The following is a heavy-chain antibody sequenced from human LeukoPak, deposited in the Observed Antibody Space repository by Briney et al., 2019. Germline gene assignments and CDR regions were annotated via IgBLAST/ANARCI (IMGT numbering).Heavy chain of an antibody. V-gene: IGHV3-9*01. CDR2: ISWNSGSI. D-gene: IGHD4-17*01. CDR1: GFTFDDYA. CDR3: AKGTTVTTDNWFDP. J-gene: IGHJ5*02. Sequence: HPGGSLRLSCAASGFTFDDYAMHWVRHAPGKGLEWVSGISWNSGSIGYADSVKGRFTISRDNAKNSLYLQMSSLRAEDTALYYCAKGTTVTTDNWFDPWGQGTLVTVSS.